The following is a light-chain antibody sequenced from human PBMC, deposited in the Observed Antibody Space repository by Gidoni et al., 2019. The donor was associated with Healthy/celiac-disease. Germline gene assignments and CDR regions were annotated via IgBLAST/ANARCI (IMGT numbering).Light chain of an antibody. Sequence: EIVLTQSSGTLSLSPGERATLSCRASQSVSSSYLAWYQQKPGQAPRLLIYGASSRATGIPDRFSGSGSGTDFTLTISRLEPEDFAVYYCQQYGSSRLTFGGXTKVEIK. J-gene: IGKJ4*01. V-gene: IGKV3-20*01. CDR3: QQYGSSRLT. CDR1: QSVSSSY. CDR2: GAS.